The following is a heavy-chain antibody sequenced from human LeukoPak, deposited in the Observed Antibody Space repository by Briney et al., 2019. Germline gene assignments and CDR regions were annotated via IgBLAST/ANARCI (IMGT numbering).Heavy chain of an antibody. V-gene: IGHV3-13*01. CDR1: GLTFSSYD. J-gene: IGHJ3*02. CDR3: VLGAYWNDDKNAFHI. CDR2: IGATGDT. D-gene: IGHD1-1*01. Sequence: GGSLRLSCAASGLTFSSYDMHWVRQAAGKGLEWVSSIGATGDTYYTDSVKGRFIISRENAKKSLYLQVSSLRVEDTAVYFCVLGAYWNDDKNAFHIWGPGTMVTVSS.